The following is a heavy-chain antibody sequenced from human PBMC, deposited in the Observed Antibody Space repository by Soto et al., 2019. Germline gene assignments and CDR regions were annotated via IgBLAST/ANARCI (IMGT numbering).Heavy chain of an antibody. V-gene: IGHV1-18*01. CDR2: ISAYNGNT. J-gene: IGHJ4*02. Sequence: ASVKVSCKASGYTFTSYGISWVRQAPGQGLEWMGWISAYNGNTNYAQKLQGRVTMTTDTSTSTAYMELRSLRSDDTAVYYCARTRHYDILTGRIDYWGQGTLVTVSS. D-gene: IGHD3-9*01. CDR3: ARTRHYDILTGRIDY. CDR1: GYTFTSYG.